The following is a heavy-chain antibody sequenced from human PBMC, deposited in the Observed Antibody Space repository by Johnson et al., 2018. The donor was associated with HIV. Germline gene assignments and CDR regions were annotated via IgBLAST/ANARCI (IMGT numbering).Heavy chain of an antibody. J-gene: IGHJ3*02. V-gene: IGHV3-15*01. CDR3: TTDLVPAAKEPVVVGGAFDI. CDR1: GFTFSNAW. Sequence: VQLVESGGGLVKPGGSLRLSCAASGFTFSNAWMSWVRQAPGKGLEWVGRIKSKTDGGTTDYAAPVKVRFTISRDDSKNTLYLQMNSLKTEDTAVYYCTTDLVPAAKEPVVVGGAFDIWGQGTMVTVSS. D-gene: IGHD2-2*01. CDR2: IKSKTDGGTT.